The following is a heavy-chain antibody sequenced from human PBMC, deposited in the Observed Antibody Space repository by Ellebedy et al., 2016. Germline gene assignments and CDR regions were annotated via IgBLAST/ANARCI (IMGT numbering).Heavy chain of an antibody. V-gene: IGHV3-66*01. Sequence: GGSLRLSCAASGFTVSTNYMSWVRQAPGKGLEWVSLIYSGGSTYYADSVKGRFTISRDNSKNTLYLQMNSLRAEDTAVYYCAREFLGSYYNDWGQGTLVTVSS. J-gene: IGHJ4*02. CDR1: GFTVSTNY. D-gene: IGHD3-10*01. CDR3: AREFLGSYYND. CDR2: IYSGGST.